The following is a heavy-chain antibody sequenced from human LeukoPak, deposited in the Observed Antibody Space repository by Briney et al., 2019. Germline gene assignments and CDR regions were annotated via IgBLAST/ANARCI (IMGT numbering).Heavy chain of an antibody. D-gene: IGHD3-22*01. CDR1: GGTVTDYG. CDR2: IVPQFGTS. V-gene: IGHV1-69*01. J-gene: IGHJ4*02. Sequence: SVKVSCKASGGTVTDYGISWVRQAPRQGLEWMGGIVPQFGTSHYAQKFQGRLAITADEATNTLYMELSSLRLEDTGVYYCARDDCTDGSCYTDYWGQGTLVTVSS. CDR3: ARDDCTDGSCYTDY.